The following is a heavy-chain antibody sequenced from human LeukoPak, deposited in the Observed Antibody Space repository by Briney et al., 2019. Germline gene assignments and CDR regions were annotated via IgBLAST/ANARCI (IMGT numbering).Heavy chain of an antibody. J-gene: IGHJ6*02. CDR1: GFTFSSYG. V-gene: IGHV3-48*04. CDR3: ARVGPLLMEYYYYGMDV. Sequence: GGSLRLSCAASGFTFSSYGMHWIRQAPGKGLEWVSYISSSGSTIYYADSVKGRFTISRDNAKNSLYLQMNSLRAEDTAVYYCARVGPLLMEYYYYGMDVWGQGTTVTVSS. CDR2: ISSSGSTI. D-gene: IGHD2-8*01.